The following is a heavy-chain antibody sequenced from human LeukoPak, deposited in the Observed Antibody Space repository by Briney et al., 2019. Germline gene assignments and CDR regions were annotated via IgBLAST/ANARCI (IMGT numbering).Heavy chain of an antibody. D-gene: IGHD6-6*01. CDR3: ARGSRTIELVDAY. CDR2: ISSSSSDT. Sequence: LSCAASGFAFSDSYMSWCRQTPGKGLAWRSYISSSSSDTNYATSVQGRFTISRDNAKNSLYLQMNSLRAEGTAVYYCARGSRTIELVDAYWGQGTLVTVSS. J-gene: IGHJ4*02. V-gene: IGHV3-11*06. CDR1: GFAFSDSY.